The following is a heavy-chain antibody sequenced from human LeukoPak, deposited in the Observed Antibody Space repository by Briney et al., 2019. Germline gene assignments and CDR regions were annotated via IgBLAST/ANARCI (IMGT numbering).Heavy chain of an antibody. CDR1: GFTFSSYA. D-gene: IGHD1-26*01. Sequence: SGGSLRLSCAASGFTFSSYAMHWVRQAPGKGLEWVAVISYDGSNKYYADSVKGRFTISRDNSKNTLYLQMNSLRAEDTAVYHCARVGGSGSYFDYWGQGTLVTVSS. V-gene: IGHV3-30-3*01. CDR3: ARVGGSGSYFDY. J-gene: IGHJ4*02. CDR2: ISYDGSNK.